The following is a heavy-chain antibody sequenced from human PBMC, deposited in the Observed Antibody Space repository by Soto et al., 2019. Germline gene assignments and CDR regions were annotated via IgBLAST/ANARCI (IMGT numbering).Heavy chain of an antibody. CDR3: ARGYDSSGYLDY. J-gene: IGHJ4*02. V-gene: IGHV4-30-4*01. CDR1: HGSISSGDCY. D-gene: IGHD3-22*01. Sequence: SETLSLTCPVSHGSISSGDCYWSWIRQPPGKSQEWIGYIYYSGSTYYNPSLKSRVTISVDTSKNQFSLKLSSVTAADTAVYYCARGYDSSGYLDYWGQGTLVTVSS. CDR2: IYYSGST.